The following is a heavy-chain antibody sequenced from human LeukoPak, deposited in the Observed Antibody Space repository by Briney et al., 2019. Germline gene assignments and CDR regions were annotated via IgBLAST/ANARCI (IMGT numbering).Heavy chain of an antibody. CDR2: LSSSSGTI. J-gene: IGHJ4*02. D-gene: IGHD3-10*01. Sequence: GGSLRLSCAASEFTFNNYGMNWVRQAPGKGLEWVSYLSSSSGTIYYADSVKGRFTISRDNAKNSLYLQMNSLRDEDTAVYYCARASRSGSYYLDYWGQGTVVTVSS. CDR1: EFTFNNYG. CDR3: ARASRSGSYYLDY. V-gene: IGHV3-48*02.